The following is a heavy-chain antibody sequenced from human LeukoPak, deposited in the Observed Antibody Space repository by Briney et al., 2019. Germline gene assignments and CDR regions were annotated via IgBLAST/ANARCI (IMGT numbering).Heavy chain of an antibody. V-gene: IGHV3-30*04. D-gene: IGHD1-26*01. Sequence: GGSLRLSCAAFGFTFSSYAMHWVRQAPGKGLEWVAVISYDGSNKYYADSVKGRFTISRDNSKNTLYLQMNSLRAEDTAVYYCARDGGGATQFDYWGQGTLVTVSS. CDR1: GFTFSSYA. CDR3: ARDGGGATQFDY. CDR2: ISYDGSNK. J-gene: IGHJ4*02.